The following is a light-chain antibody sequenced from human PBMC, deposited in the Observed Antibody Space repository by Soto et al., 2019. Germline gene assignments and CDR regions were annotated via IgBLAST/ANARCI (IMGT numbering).Light chain of an antibody. CDR2: KGS. Sequence: DIQMTQSPSTLSASVGDRVTITCRASQRVNDWMAWYQQKPGKAPKLLIYKGSILENGVPSRFSGGGAGTEFTLTISSLPPDEIATYYCHQYTVSWSFGPGTKL. CDR1: QRVNDW. V-gene: IGKV1-5*03. J-gene: IGKJ1*01. CDR3: HQYTVSWS.